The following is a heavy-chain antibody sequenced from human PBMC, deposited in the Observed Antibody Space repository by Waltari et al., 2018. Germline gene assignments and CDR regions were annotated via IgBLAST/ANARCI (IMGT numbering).Heavy chain of an antibody. V-gene: IGHV4-4*07. CDR2: IYPGATP. D-gene: IGHD3-10*01. Sequence: QVQLQESGPGLVKPSETLSLTCTVSGGSILSYYWSWIRQPAGKGLEWIGRIYPGATPYYNPSLQTRIMMSVDTSQNQFSLKLSSVTAADTAVYDCARIYGSGTFIYMDVWGKGTTVTVSS. J-gene: IGHJ6*03. CDR1: GGSILSYY. CDR3: ARIYGSGTFIYMDV.